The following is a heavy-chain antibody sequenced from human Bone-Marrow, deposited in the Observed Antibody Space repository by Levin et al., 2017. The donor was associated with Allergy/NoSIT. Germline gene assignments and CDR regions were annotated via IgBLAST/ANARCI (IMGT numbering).Heavy chain of an antibody. CDR3: TKDEYCTNGVCYDY. J-gene: IGHJ4*02. Sequence: PGGSLRLSCTTSGFTFGDYSVNWFRQTPGKGLEWVAFIRSEVYGGTAEYAASVKGRFTISRDDSKSIAYLQMKSLKIEDTAVYYCTKDEYCTNGVCYDYWGQGTLVTVSS. D-gene: IGHD2-8*01. CDR1: GFTFGDYS. CDR2: IRSEVYGGTA. V-gene: IGHV3-49*03.